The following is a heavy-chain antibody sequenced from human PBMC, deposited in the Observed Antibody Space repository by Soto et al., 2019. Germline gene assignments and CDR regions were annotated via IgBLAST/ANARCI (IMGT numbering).Heavy chain of an antibody. J-gene: IGHJ5*02. V-gene: IGHV4-59*01. Sequence: PSEKLRHNYTVSAGSISTYYWSWIRQPPVKGLEWIGYIYYSGSTNYNPSLRSRVTISVDTSKNQFSLKLSSVTAADTAVYYCARVITMVRGVMAPRWFDPWGQGTLVTVS. CDR3: ARVITMVRGVMAPRWFDP. CDR1: AGSISTYY. D-gene: IGHD3-10*01. CDR2: IYYSGST.